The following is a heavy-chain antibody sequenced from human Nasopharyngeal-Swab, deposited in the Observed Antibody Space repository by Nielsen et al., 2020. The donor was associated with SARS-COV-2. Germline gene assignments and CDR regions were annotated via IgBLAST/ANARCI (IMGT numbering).Heavy chain of an antibody. Sequence: VRQAPGKGLEWVSYISSSSSTIYYADSVKGRFTISRDNAKNSLYLQMNSLRAEDTAVYYCARDGSRDIVVVVAATTSCYFDYWGQGTLVTVSS. CDR2: ISSSSSTI. D-gene: IGHD2-15*01. J-gene: IGHJ4*02. V-gene: IGHV3-48*04. CDR3: ARDGSRDIVVVVAATTSCYFDY.